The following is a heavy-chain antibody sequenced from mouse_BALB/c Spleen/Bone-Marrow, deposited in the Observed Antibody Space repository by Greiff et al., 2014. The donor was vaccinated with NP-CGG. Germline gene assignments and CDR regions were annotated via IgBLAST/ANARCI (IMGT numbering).Heavy chain of an antibody. V-gene: IGHV14-3*02. CDR3: ARWEYYAMDY. CDR2: IDPANGNT. J-gene: IGHJ4*01. CDR1: GFNIKDTY. Sequence: VQLKESGAELVKPGASVKLSCTASGFNIKDTYMHWVKQGPEQGLEWIGRIDPANGNTKYDPKFQGKATITADTSSNTAYLQLSSLTSEDTAVDYCARWEYYAMDYWGQGTSVTVTS. D-gene: IGHD4-1*01.